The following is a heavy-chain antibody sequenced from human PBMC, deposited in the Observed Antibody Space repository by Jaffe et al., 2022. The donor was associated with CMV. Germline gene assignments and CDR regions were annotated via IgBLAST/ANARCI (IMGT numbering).Heavy chain of an antibody. J-gene: IGHJ6*03. CDR3: ARRSSTSGDWDYYYYMDV. D-gene: IGHD2-2*01. CDR2: IDPSDSYT. CDR1: GYSFTSYW. Sequence: EVQLVQSGAEVKKPGESLRISCKGSGYSFTSYWISWVRQMPGKGLEWMGRIDPSDSYTNYSPSFQGHVTISADKSISTAYLQWSSLKASDTAMYYCARRSSTSGDWDYYYYMDVWGKGTTVTVSS. V-gene: IGHV5-10-1*03.